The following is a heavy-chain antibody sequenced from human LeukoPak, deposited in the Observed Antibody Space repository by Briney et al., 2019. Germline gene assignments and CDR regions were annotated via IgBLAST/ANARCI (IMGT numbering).Heavy chain of an antibody. V-gene: IGHV3-21*01. Sequence: PGGSLRLSCAASGFTFSTFSMNWVRQTPGKGLEWVSAISGSGSDIYYADSVKGRFTISRDNPKNSLYLQMNSLRAEDTAVYYCAREEAYCSGTSCFRFFDYWGQGTLVSVSS. CDR2: ISGSGSDI. D-gene: IGHD2-15*01. CDR1: GFTFSTFS. J-gene: IGHJ4*02. CDR3: AREEAYCSGTSCFRFFDY.